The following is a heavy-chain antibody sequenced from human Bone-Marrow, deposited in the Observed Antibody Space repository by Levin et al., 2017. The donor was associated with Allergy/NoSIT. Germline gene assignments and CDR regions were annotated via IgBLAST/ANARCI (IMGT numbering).Heavy chain of an antibody. Sequence: GGSLRLSCTASGFTFGDYAMSWFRQAPGKGLEWVGFIRSKAYGGTTEYAASVKGRFTISRDDSKSIAYLQMNSLKTEDTAVYYCTRDPDQDVLLWFGDAYGMDVWGQGTTVTVSS. CDR3: TRDPDQDVLLWFGDAYGMDV. J-gene: IGHJ6*02. CDR1: GFTFGDYA. V-gene: IGHV3-49*03. D-gene: IGHD3-10*01. CDR2: IRSKAYGGTT.